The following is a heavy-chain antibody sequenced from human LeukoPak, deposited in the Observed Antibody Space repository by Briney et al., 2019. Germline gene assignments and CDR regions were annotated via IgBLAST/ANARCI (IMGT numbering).Heavy chain of an antibody. CDR3: ARGRDTVTLTNNWFDP. J-gene: IGHJ5*02. V-gene: IGHV4-61*02. CDR2: IYTSGST. D-gene: IGHD4-11*01. CDR1: GGSISSSNYY. Sequence: SETLSLTCTVSGGSISSSNYYWSWIRQPAGKGLEWIGRIYTSGSTNYNPSLKSRVTISVDTSKNQFSLKLSSVTAADTAVYYCARGRDTVTLTNNWFDPWGQGTLVTVSS.